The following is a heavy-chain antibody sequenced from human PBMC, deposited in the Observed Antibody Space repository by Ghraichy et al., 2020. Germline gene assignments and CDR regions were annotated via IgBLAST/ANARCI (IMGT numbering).Heavy chain of an antibody. J-gene: IGHJ4*02. CDR1: GFIFSSHW. Sequence: GGSLRLSCAGSGFIFSSHWMSWVRQAPGKGLEWVANIKPDGSEKFYVDSVKGRFSISRDNAKNSLYLQMNSLRAEDTAVYYCARDSTAVGIDYWGQGARVFVSS. V-gene: IGHV3-7*03. D-gene: IGHD6-19*01. CDR2: IKPDGSEK. CDR3: ARDSTAVGIDY.